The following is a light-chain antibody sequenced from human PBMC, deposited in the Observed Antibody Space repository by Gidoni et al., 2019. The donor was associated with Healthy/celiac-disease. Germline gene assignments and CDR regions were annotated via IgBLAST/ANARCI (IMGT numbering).Light chain of an antibody. V-gene: IGLV1-40*01. CDR1: SSNIGAGYA. CDR2: GNS. J-gene: IGLJ2*01. CDR3: QSYDSSLSGVV. Sequence: QSVLTQPPSVSGAPGQRVPISCPGSSSNIGAGYAVHWYQQLPGTAPKLLISGNSNRPSGVPDRFSGSKAGTSASLAITGLQAEDEADYYCQSYDSSLSGVVFGGGTKLSVL.